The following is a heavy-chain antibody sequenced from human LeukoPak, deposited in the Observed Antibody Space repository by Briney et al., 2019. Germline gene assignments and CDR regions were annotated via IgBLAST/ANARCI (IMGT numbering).Heavy chain of an antibody. CDR3: AXXXXXXXXXXXXXARGHDAFDM. J-gene: IGHJ3*02. Sequence: ASVKVSCKASGYTFTKYYIHWVRQAPGQGLEWMGIINPSAGSTNYAQKFQGRVTLTRDTSTSTVYMNVSSLRSEDTAVYYCAXXXXXXXXXXXXXARGHDAFDMWGQGTMVTVSS. CDR1: GYTFTKYY. CDR2: INPSAGST. V-gene: IGHV1-46*01.